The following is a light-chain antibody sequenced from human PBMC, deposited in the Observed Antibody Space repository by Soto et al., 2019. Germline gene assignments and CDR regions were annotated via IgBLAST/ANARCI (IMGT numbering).Light chain of an antibody. CDR3: SSYAGSNNFEV. Sequence: QSVLTQPPSASGSPGQSVTISCTGTSSDVGGYNYVSWYQQHPGKAPKLMIYEVSKRPSGVPDSFSGSKSGNTASLTVSGLQAEDEADYYCSSYAGSNNFEVFGTGTKLTVL. J-gene: IGLJ1*01. CDR1: SSDVGGYNY. V-gene: IGLV2-8*01. CDR2: EVS.